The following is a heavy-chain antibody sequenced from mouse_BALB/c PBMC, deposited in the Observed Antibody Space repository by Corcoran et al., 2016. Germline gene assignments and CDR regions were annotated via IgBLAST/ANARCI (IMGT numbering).Heavy chain of an antibody. J-gene: IGHJ1*01. CDR2: IYPGSGST. Sequence: QIQLQQSGPELVKPGASVKMSCKASGYTFTDYVISWVKQRTGQGLEWIGEIYPGSGSTYYNEKFKGKATLTADKSSNTAYMQLSSLTSEDSAVYFGARYYRYDWYFDVWCAGTTVTVSS. D-gene: IGHD2-14*01. CDR3: ARYYRYDWYFDV. CDR1: GYTFTDYV. V-gene: IGHV1-77*01.